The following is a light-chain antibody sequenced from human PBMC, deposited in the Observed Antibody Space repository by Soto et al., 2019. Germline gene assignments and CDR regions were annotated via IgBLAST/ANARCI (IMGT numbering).Light chain of an antibody. CDR1: QSVLYHSNNKNY. J-gene: IGKJ3*01. CDR2: WAS. V-gene: IGKV4-1*01. Sequence: DVVMTQSPDSLAVSLGERATINCKSSQSVLYHSNNKNYLAWYQQKPGQPPKLLIYWASTRESGVPDRFSGSGSGTDFTLTISSLQAEDVAVYYCQQYYTTPTFGPGTKVDIK. CDR3: QQYYTTPT.